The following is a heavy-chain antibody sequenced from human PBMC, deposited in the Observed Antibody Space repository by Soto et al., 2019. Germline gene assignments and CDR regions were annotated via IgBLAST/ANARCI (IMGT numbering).Heavy chain of an antibody. CDR1: GCSISSYY. V-gene: IGHV4-59*01. CDR3: ARANSGSDAFDI. D-gene: IGHD6-19*01. CDR2: IYDSGGP. J-gene: IGHJ3*02. Sequence: QVQLQESGPGLVKPSETLSLTCTVSGCSISSYYWSWIRQPPGKGLEWVGYIYDSGGPNYNPALMSRVSISVDTSKNPFALKLGSVTAADTAVYYCARANSGSDAFDIRGQGTMVTVSA.